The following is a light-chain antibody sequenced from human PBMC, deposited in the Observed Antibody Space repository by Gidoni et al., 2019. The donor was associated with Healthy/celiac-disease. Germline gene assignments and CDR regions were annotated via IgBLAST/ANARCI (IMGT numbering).Light chain of an antibody. CDR1: QSISSW. V-gene: IGKV1-5*01. CDR3: QQYNSYWT. J-gene: IGKJ1*01. CDR2: DAS. Sequence: DPVSITCRASQSISSWLAWYQQKPGKAPNLLIYDASSLESGVPSRFSGSGAGTEFTLTISSLQPDDFATYYCQQYNSYWTFGQGTKVEIK.